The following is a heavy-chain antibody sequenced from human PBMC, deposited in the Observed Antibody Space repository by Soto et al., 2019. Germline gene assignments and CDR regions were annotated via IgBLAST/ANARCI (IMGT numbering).Heavy chain of an antibody. CDR2: IYYSGST. V-gene: IGHV4-31*03. D-gene: IGHD2-15*01. CDR3: ARGGCSGGSCYRPFFSD. J-gene: IGHJ4*02. CDR1: GGSISSGGYY. Sequence: PSETLSLTCTVSGGSISSGGYYWSWIRQHPGKGLEWIGYIYYSGSTYYNPSLKSRVTISVDTSKNQFSLKLSSVTAADTAVYYCARGGCSGGSCYRPFFSDWGQGTLVTVSS.